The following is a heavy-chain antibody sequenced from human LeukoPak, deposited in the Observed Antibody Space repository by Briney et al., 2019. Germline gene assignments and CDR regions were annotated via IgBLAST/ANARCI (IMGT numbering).Heavy chain of an antibody. CDR3: VRGRHSVED. D-gene: IGHD3-3*01. J-gene: IGHJ4*02. V-gene: IGHV3-48*02. CDR2: ISSSSDTI. Sequence: PGGSLRLSCAASGFTFGPYTMNWVRQAPGKGLEWVSYISSSSDTIYYADSVKGRFTISRDNAKNTVYLQMGSLRDEDTAVYYCVRGRHSVEDWGQGTLVTVSS. CDR1: GFTFGPYT.